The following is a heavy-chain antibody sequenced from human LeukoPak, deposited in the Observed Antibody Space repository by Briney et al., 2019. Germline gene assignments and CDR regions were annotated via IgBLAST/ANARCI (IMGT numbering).Heavy chain of an antibody. CDR3: ARGVRGVMSPAVYLDY. D-gene: IGHD3-10*02. Sequence: ASVKVSCKASGYTFTSYGISWVRQAPGQGLEWMGWISAYNGNTNYAQKLQGRVTMTTDTSTSTAYMELRSLRSDDTAVYYCARGVRGVMSPAVYLDYWGRGTLVTVSS. CDR1: GYTFTSYG. V-gene: IGHV1-18*01. J-gene: IGHJ4*02. CDR2: ISAYNGNT.